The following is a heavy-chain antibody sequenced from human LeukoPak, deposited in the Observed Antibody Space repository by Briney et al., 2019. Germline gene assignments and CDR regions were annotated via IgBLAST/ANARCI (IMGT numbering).Heavy chain of an antibody. CDR3: SIEGSRDGYNSFDY. CDR1: RYTFTSYY. D-gene: IGHD5-24*01. V-gene: IGHV1-46*01. CDR2: INPNGGNT. Sequence: ASVKVSCKASRYTFTSYYMHWVGQAPGQGLEWMGRINPNGGNTIYAQNFQGRLTMTSDMSTSTVHIELSRLGSEDPALYFCSIEGSRDGYNSFDYGGQGSVVTV. J-gene: IGHJ4*02.